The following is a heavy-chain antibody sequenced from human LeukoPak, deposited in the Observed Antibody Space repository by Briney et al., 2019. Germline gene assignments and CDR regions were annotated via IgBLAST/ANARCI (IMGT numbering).Heavy chain of an antibody. CDR1: GFTVSSNY. J-gene: IGHJ4*02. CDR2: IYSGGST. V-gene: IGHV3-53*01. Sequence: PGGSLRLSCAASGFTVSSNYMSWVRQAPGKGLEWVSVIYSGGSTYYADSVKGRFTISRDNSKNTLYLQTNSLRAEDTAVYYCATEWFGEFQADYWGQGTLVTVSS. CDR3: ATEWFGEFQADY. D-gene: IGHD3-10*01.